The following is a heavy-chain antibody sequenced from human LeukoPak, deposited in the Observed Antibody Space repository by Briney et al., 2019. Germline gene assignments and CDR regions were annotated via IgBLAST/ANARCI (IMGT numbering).Heavy chain of an antibody. Sequence: ASAKGSCKAVGYGVTRDYSHGVRQAPGQGLEWMGIINPSVVGTTYARKFQGRVTMTRDTYTSTVYMELSRLRSEDTAVYCCARHGSGRYYPAEGRVDYWGQGTLVTVSS. D-gene: IGHD3-10*01. J-gene: IGHJ4*02. CDR1: GYGVTRDY. CDR2: INPSVVGT. CDR3: ARHGSGRYYPAEGRVDY. V-gene: IGHV1-46*03.